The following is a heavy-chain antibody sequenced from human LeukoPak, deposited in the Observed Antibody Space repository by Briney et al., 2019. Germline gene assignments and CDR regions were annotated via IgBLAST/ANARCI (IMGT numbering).Heavy chain of an antibody. CDR1: GFTFSSYA. D-gene: IGHD5-18*01. Sequence: PGGSLRLSCAASGFTFSSYAMSWVRQAPGKGLEWVSAISGSGGSTYYADSVKGRFTISRDNSKNTLYLQMNSLRAEDTAVYYCARVRGWYTAMDGPFDCWGQGTLVTVSS. J-gene: IGHJ4*02. V-gene: IGHV3-23*01. CDR3: ARVRGWYTAMDGPFDC. CDR2: ISGSGGST.